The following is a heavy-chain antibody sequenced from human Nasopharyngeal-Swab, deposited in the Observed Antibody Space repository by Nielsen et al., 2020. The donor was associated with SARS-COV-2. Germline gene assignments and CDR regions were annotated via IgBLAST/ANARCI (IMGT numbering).Heavy chain of an antibody. Sequence: WVRQAPGQGLEWMGIINPSGGSTSYAQKFQGRVTMTRDTSTSTVYMELSSLRSEGTAVYYCARDGSRDIVVVVAATTSCYFDYWGQGTLVTASS. D-gene: IGHD2-15*01. J-gene: IGHJ4*02. CDR2: INPSGGST. CDR3: ARDGSRDIVVVVAATTSCYFDY. V-gene: IGHV1-46*01.